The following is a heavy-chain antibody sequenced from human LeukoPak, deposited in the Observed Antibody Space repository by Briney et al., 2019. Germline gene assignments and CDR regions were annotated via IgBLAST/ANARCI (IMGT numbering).Heavy chain of an antibody. Sequence: PGGSLRLSCAASGFTFSLYEVNWVRQAPGKGLEWISYISRSAGTIYYADSVKGRFTTSRDNAKNSLYLQMNSLRVEDTAVYYCARDSFSSGWFLFDYWGQGALVTVSS. CDR3: ARDSFSSGWFLFDY. CDR1: GFTFSLYE. J-gene: IGHJ4*02. CDR2: ISRSAGTI. V-gene: IGHV3-48*03. D-gene: IGHD6-19*01.